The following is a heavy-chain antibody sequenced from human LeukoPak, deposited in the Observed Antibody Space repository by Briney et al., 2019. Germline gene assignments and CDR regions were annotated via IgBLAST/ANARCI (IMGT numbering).Heavy chain of an antibody. D-gene: IGHD4-23*01. CDR3: ARDLGGNSENWFDP. CDR1: GGSFSGYY. Sequence: SETLSLTCAVHGGSFSGYYWGWIRQPPGKGLEWIGYIYYSGSTNYNPSLKSRVTISVDTSKNQFSLKLSSVTAADTAVYYCARDLGGNSENWFDPWGQGTLVTVSS. J-gene: IGHJ5*02. CDR2: IYYSGST. V-gene: IGHV4-59*01.